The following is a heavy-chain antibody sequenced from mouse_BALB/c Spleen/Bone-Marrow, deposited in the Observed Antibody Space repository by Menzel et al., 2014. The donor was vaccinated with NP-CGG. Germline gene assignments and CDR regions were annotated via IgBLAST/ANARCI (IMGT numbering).Heavy chain of an antibody. D-gene: IGHD2-1*01. V-gene: IGHV14-3*02. CDR1: GFNIKDTY. CDR3: ARNGNYGAWFAY. J-gene: IGHJ3*01. CDR2: IDPANGNT. Sequence: VQLQQSGAELVKPGASVKLSCTASGFNIKDTYMHWVKQRPEQGLEWIGRIDPANGNTKYDPKFQGKATITADTSSNTAYLQLSSLTSEDIAVYYCARNGNYGAWFAYWGQGTLVTVSA.